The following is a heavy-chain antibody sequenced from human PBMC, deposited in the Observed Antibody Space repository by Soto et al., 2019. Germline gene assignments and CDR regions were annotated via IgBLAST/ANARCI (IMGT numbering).Heavy chain of an antibody. V-gene: IGHV3-30*18. Sequence: LRLSCAASGFTFSSYGMHWVRQAPGKGLEWVAVISYDGSNKYYADSVKGRFTISRDNSKNTLYLQMNSLRAEDTAVYYCAKSYDCSGYYRFDPWGQGTLVTVSS. J-gene: IGHJ5*02. CDR3: AKSYDCSGYYRFDP. CDR2: ISYDGSNK. CDR1: GFTFSSYG. D-gene: IGHD3-22*01.